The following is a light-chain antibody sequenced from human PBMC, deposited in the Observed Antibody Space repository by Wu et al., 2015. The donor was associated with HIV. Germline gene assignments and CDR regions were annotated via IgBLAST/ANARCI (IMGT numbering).Light chain of an antibody. CDR1: QSVSSS. V-gene: IGKV3-11*01. J-gene: IGKJ1*01. Sequence: EIVLTQSPATLSLSPGERATLSCRASQSVSSSLAWYQQKPGQAPRPLIYDASNRATGIPARFSGSGSGTDFTLTISSLEPEDFAVYYCHQRSNWPWTFGLRDQG. CDR3: HQRSNWPWT. CDR2: DAS.